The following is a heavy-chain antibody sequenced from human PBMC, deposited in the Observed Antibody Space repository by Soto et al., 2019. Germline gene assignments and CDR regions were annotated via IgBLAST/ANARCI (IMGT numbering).Heavy chain of an antibody. CDR2: IWYDGSNA. CDR3: ARDKGSSTVVSGISQEGYFDS. Sequence: QVQLVESGGGVVQPGRSLRLSCAASGFTFSIFGMRWVRQAPGKGLEWAAIIWYDGSNAYYADSVRGRFTISRDNSKNTVYPQMNSLREEDTAVYYCARDKGSSTVVSGISQEGYFDSWGQGTLVTVSS. D-gene: IGHD6-19*01. J-gene: IGHJ4*02. CDR1: GFTFSIFG. V-gene: IGHV3-33*01.